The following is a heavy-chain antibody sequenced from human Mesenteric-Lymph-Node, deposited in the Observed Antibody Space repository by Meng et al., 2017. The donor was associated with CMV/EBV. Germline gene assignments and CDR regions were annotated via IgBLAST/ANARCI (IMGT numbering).Heavy chain of an antibody. V-gene: IGHV4-39*07. J-gene: IGHJ4*02. Sequence: SETLSLTCSVSGDSISSSSYYWGWIRQPPGKGLEWIGSISYSGTTYQSPSLKSRLTISVDTSKDQFSLKLTSVTAADTAVYYCARDATTRFDYWGQGTLVTVSS. CDR1: GDSISSSSYY. CDR3: ARDATTRFDY. D-gene: IGHD4-11*01. CDR2: ISYSGTT.